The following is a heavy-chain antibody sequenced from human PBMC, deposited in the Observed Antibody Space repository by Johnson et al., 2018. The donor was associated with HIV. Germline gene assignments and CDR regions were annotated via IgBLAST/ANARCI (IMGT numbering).Heavy chain of an antibody. V-gene: IGHV3-53*01. J-gene: IGHJ3*02. CDR1: GFTVTTKY. Sequence: VQLVESGGGLIQPGGSLRLSCAASGFTVTTKYMSWVRQAPGKGLEWVSVIYSGGSTYYADSVEGRFTISRDNSKNTLYLQMNSLRAEDTALYYCARRLAQGSPIEYYVGAFDIWGQGTMVTVSS. CDR3: ARRLAQGSPIEYYVGAFDI. D-gene: IGHD3-10*02. CDR2: IYSGGST.